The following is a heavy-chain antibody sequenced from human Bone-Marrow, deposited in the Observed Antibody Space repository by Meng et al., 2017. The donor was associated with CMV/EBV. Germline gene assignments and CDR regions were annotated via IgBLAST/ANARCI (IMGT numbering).Heavy chain of an antibody. V-gene: IGHV1-2*02. CDR3: ARDNNWGPDY. CDR1: GYIFTDYY. CDR2: INPNSGGT. D-gene: IGHD7-27*01. Sequence: ASVKVSCKASGYIFTDYYIHWVRQAPGQSLEWMGWINPNSGGTHYAQQFQGRVTLTRDTSINTGYMELTRLTSDDTAVYYCARDNNWGPDYWGQGTLVTVSS. J-gene: IGHJ4*02.